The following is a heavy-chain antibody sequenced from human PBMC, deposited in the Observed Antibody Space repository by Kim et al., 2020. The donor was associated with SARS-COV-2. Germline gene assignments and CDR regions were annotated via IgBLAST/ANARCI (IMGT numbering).Heavy chain of an antibody. CDR2: ISDDETT. CDR3: ATRGTFWDLDY. CDR1: GFRFSDFP. J-gene: IGHJ4*02. D-gene: IGHD3-3*01. Sequence: GGSLRLSCAASGFRFSDFPMSWVRQAPGKGLEWVSGISDDETTNYADSVKGRFTISRDKSKNTLYLQMNSLRVEDTAVYYCATRGTFWDLDYWGQGTLVTVSS. V-gene: IGHV3-23*01.